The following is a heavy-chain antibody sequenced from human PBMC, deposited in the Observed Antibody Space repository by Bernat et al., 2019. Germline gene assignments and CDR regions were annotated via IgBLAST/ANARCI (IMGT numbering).Heavy chain of an antibody. CDR1: GFTFSSYS. CDR2: ISSSISYI. Sequence: EVQLVESGGGLVKPGGSLRLACAASGFTFSSYSMNWVRQGPGQGLEWVSSISSSISYIYYADSVKGRFTISRDNAKNSLCLKMNSLRTEDTAVYYCARGALPSRGSWGQGTLVTVSS. V-gene: IGHV3-21*01. CDR3: ARGALPSRGS. J-gene: IGHJ4*02.